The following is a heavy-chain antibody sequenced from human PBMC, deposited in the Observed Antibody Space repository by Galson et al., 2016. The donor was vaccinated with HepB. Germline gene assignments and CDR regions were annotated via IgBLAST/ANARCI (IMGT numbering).Heavy chain of an antibody. CDR1: GYSFIDYT. D-gene: IGHD3-9*01. CDR3: ARQPETGYFDY. CDR2: SHAGRDDT. J-gene: IGHJ4*02. Sequence: SVKVSCKAAGYSFIDYTIHWVRQAPGQRLEWMGWSHAGRDDTKYSQKLQGRFTISRDTSATTVYMELSNLRYEDTAVYYCARQPETGYFDYWGQGTLVTVSS. V-gene: IGHV1-3*01.